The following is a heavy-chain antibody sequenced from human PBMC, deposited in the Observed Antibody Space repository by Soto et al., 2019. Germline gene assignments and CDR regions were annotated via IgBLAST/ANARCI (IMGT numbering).Heavy chain of an antibody. D-gene: IGHD1-26*01. CDR2: IYYSGST. CDR1: GGSITSSSYY. Sequence: QLHLRESGPGLVKPSETLSLTCTVSGGSITSSSYYWGWIRQPPGKGLEWIGSIYYSGSTYYNPSLKRRVTISVDTSKTQSSLKLSSVTAADTAVCYCATQEVGGSYVYTFDPWGQGTLVTVSS. V-gene: IGHV4-39*01. CDR3: ATQEVGGSYVYTFDP. J-gene: IGHJ5*02.